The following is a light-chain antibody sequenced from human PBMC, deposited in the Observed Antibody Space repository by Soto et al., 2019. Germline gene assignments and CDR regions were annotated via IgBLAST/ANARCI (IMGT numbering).Light chain of an antibody. Sequence: QSALTQPPSASGSPGQPVTISCTGTSSDVGAYSYVSWYQQHPGKAPKLMIYEVSKRPSGVPDRFSGSKSGNTASLTVSGLQAEDEADYYCISYAGSNNFVVFGGGTKLTVL. CDR1: SSDVGAYSY. V-gene: IGLV2-8*01. CDR2: EVS. J-gene: IGLJ2*01. CDR3: ISYAGSNNFVV.